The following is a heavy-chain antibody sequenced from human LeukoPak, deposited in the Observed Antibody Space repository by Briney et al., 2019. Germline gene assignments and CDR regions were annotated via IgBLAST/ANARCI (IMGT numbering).Heavy chain of an antibody. CDR1: GGSISSYY. CDR3: ARGGSRIANWFDP. Sequence: NPSETLSLTCTVSGGSISSYYWSWIRQPPGKGLEWIGYIYYSGSTNYNPSLKSRVTISVDTSKNQFSLKLSSVTAADTAVYYCARGGSRIANWFDPWGQGTLVTVSS. CDR2: IYYSGST. J-gene: IGHJ5*02. D-gene: IGHD2-15*01. V-gene: IGHV4-59*01.